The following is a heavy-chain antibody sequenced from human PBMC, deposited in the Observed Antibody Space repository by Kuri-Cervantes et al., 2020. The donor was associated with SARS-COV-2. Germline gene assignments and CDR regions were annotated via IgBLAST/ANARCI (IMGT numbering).Heavy chain of an antibody. CDR1: GFTFSIYS. Sequence: GESLKISCAASGFTFSIYSMNWVRQAPGKGLEWVSFISSSSSTIYYADSVKGRFTISRDNAKNSLYLQMNSLRAEDTAVYYCARDGHDFWSAYPLYYFDYRGQGTLVTVSS. CDR2: ISSSSSTI. CDR3: ARDGHDFWSAYPLYYFDY. J-gene: IGHJ4*02. V-gene: IGHV3-48*01. D-gene: IGHD3-3*01.